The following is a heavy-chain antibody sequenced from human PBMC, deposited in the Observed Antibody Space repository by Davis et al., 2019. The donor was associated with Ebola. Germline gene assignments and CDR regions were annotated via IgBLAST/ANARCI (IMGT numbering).Heavy chain of an antibody. V-gene: IGHV4-30-2*01. CDR2: IYHSGST. D-gene: IGHD6-19*01. CDR1: GGSISSGGYS. CDR3: ARDSSGWPDY. Sequence: PSETLSLTCAVSGGSISSGGYSWSWIRQPPGKGLEWIGYIYHSGSTYYNPSLKSRVTISVDRSKNQFSLKLSSVTAADTAVYYCARDSSGWPDYWGQGTLVTVSS. J-gene: IGHJ4*02.